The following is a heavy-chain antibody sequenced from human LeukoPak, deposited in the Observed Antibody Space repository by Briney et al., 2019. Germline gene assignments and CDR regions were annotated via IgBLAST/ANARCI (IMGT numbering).Heavy chain of an antibody. Sequence: PSETLSLTCNVSGYSISSGYYWGWIRQPPGKGLQWVSGINWNGGSTGCADSVKGRFTISRDNAKNSLYLQMNSLRAEDTALYHCARGHSSANKGAFDIWGQGTMVIVSS. J-gene: IGHJ3*02. CDR2: INWNGGST. V-gene: IGHV3-20*01. CDR1: GYSISSGYY. D-gene: IGHD3-22*01. CDR3: ARGHSSANKGAFDI.